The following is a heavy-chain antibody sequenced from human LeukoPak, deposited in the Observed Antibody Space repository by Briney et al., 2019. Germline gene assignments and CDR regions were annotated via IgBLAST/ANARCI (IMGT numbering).Heavy chain of an antibody. CDR2: IIPIFGAT. CDR3: ARRWPHSSGYYLFDY. D-gene: IGHD3-22*01. Sequence: PVEVSLQGFGGTFSRPGFSWVGQAPGQGVEWMGGIIPIFGATNYAEKFQGRVTITTDDSTSTGYMELSSLTSEDTAVYYCARRWPHSSGYYLFDYWGQGTLVTVSS. CDR1: GGTFSRPG. V-gene: IGHV1-69*05. J-gene: IGHJ4*02.